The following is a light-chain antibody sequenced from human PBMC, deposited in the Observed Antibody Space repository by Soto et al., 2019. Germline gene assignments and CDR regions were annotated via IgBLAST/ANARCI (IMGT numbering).Light chain of an antibody. Sequence: EIVLTQSPGTLSMSPGERASLSCRASQSVSSNLLGWYQQKPGQAPRLLIYGASIRTTGIPDRFSGSGSGTDFTLTISSLEPEDVAVYYCQQQATSPITFGGGTKVEI. CDR2: GAS. V-gene: IGKV3-20*01. CDR3: QQQATSPIT. J-gene: IGKJ4*01. CDR1: QSVSSNL.